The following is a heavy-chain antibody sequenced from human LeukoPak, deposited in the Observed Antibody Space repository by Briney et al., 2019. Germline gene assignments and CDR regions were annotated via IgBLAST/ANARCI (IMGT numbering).Heavy chain of an antibody. CDR1: GFTFSSYS. CDR2: VSSSSSYI. Sequence: GGSLRLSRAASGFTFSSYSMNWVRQAPGKGLEWVSSVSSSSSYIYYADSVKGRFTISRDNAKNSLYLQMNSLRAEDTAVYYCARFSSGWFPLAHDAFDIWGQGTMVTVSS. D-gene: IGHD6-19*01. J-gene: IGHJ3*02. CDR3: ARFSSGWFPLAHDAFDI. V-gene: IGHV3-21*01.